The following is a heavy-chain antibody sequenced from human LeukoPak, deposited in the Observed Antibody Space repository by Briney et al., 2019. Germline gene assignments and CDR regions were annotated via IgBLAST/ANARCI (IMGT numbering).Heavy chain of an antibody. D-gene: IGHD1-26*01. CDR3: ARGAVAYSGTYGLGY. CDR1: GGSISSYY. V-gene: IGHV4-59*01. CDR2: IYYSGST. J-gene: IGHJ4*02. Sequence: PSETLSLTCTVSGGSISSYYWSWIRQPPGKGLEWIGYIYYSGSTNYNPSLKSRVTISVDTSKNQFALKLSSVTAADTAVYYCARGAVAYSGTYGLGYWGQGTLVTVSS.